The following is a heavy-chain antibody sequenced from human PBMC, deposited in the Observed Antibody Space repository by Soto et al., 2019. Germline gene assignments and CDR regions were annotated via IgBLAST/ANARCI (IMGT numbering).Heavy chain of an antibody. J-gene: IGHJ4*02. CDR1: GGSISSGNYY. CDR3: ATMGTPATGLYYFDY. CDR2: ISYSGST. D-gene: IGHD5-18*01. Sequence: QVQLQESGPGLVKPSQTLSLTCTVSGGSISSGNYYWSWIRQPPGKGLEWIGFISYSGSTYYSLSLKSRVTISVDTSTHQFSLNLSFVTAADPAVYYCATMGTPATGLYYFDYWGQGTLVTVSS. V-gene: IGHV4-30-4*01.